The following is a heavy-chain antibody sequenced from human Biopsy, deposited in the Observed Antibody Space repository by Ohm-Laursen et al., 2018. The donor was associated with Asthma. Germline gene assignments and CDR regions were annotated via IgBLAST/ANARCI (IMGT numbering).Heavy chain of an antibody. CDR2: ISYDGSNK. D-gene: IGHD4-23*01. V-gene: IGHV3-30*03. CDR1: GFTFDDYA. CDR3: ARGNHHLDYGGNSGAFDI. Sequence: SLRLSCAASGFTFDDYAMHWVRHAPGKGLEWVAVISYDGSNKYYADSVKGRFTISRDNSKNTLYLQMNSLRAEDTAVYYCARGNHHLDYGGNSGAFDIWGQGTMVTVSS. J-gene: IGHJ3*02.